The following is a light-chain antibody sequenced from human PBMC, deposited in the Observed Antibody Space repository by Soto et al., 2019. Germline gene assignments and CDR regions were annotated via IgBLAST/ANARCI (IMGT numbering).Light chain of an antibody. CDR3: SSYSSTSTPYV. V-gene: IGLV2-14*01. CDR1: SSDVGSHNY. Sequence: QSVLTQPRSVSGSPGQSITISCTGTSSDVGSHNYVSWYQQHPGKAPKLIIFEVNSRPSGVSNRFSGSKSGSAASLTISGLQAEDEADYYCSSYSSTSTPYVFGGGTKVTVL. CDR2: EVN. J-gene: IGLJ1*01.